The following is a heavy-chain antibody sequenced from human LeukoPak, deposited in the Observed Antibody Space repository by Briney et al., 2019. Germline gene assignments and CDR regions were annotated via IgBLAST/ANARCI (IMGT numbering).Heavy chain of an antibody. CDR2: IYYSGST. J-gene: IGHJ3*02. Sequence: KSSETLSLTCTVSGGSISSYYWSWIRQPPGKGLEWIGYIYYSGSTNYNPSLKSRVTISVDTSKNQFSLKLSSVTAADTAVYYCARVKYSSGWSTADAFDIWGQGTMATVSS. D-gene: IGHD6-19*01. CDR1: GGSISSYY. CDR3: ARVKYSSGWSTADAFDI. V-gene: IGHV4-59*08.